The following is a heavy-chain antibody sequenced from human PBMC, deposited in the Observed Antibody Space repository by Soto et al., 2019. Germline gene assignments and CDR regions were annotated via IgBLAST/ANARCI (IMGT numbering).Heavy chain of an antibody. CDR2: ISSSSSTI. CDR3: ARDLNYDFWSDIYYYYMDV. Sequence: GGSLRLSCAASGFTFSSYSMNWVRQAPGKGLEWASYISSSSSTIYYADSVKGRFTISRDNAKNSLYLQMNSLRAEDTAVYYCARDLNYDFWSDIYYYYMDVWGKGTTVTVSS. J-gene: IGHJ6*03. V-gene: IGHV3-48*01. CDR1: GFTFSSYS. D-gene: IGHD3-3*01.